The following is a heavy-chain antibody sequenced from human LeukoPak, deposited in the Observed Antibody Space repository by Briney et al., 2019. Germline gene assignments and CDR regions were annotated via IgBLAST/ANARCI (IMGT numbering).Heavy chain of an antibody. CDR1: GDSVSSNSAA. V-gene: IGHV6-1*01. J-gene: IGHJ1*01. Sequence: SQTLSLTCAISGDSVSSNSAAWNWIRQSPSRGLEWLGRTYYRSKWYNDYAVSVKSRITINPDTSKNQFSLQLNSVTPADTAVYYCATSRSGSYYTSRYFQHWGQGTLVTVSS. CDR3: ATSRSGSYYTSRYFQH. D-gene: IGHD3-10*01. CDR2: TYYRSKWYN.